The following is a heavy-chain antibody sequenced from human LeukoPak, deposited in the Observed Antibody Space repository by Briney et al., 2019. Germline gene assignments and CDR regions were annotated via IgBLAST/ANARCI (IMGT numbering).Heavy chain of an antibody. D-gene: IGHD5-18*01. Sequence: ASVKVSCKVSGYTLTELSMHCVRQATGKGLERMGGFDPEDGETIYAQKFQGRVTMTEDTSTDTAYMELSSLRSEDTAVYYCATRGYSYGYPDYWGQGTLVTVSS. CDR2: FDPEDGET. J-gene: IGHJ4*02. V-gene: IGHV1-24*01. CDR3: ATRGYSYGYPDY. CDR1: GYTLTELS.